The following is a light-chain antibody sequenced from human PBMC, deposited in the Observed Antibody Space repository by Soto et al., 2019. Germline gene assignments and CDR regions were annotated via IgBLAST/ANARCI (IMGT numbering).Light chain of an antibody. CDR2: EVT. Sequence: QSALAQPPSASGSPGQSVTISCTGTSSDVGDNYVSWYQQHLGKAPKLLIYEVTLRPSGVPDRFSGSKSGNTASLTVSGLQADDEAYYYCIAYAGSNTFVFGTGTKLPVL. V-gene: IGLV2-8*01. J-gene: IGLJ1*01. CDR3: IAYAGSNTFV. CDR1: SSDVGDNY.